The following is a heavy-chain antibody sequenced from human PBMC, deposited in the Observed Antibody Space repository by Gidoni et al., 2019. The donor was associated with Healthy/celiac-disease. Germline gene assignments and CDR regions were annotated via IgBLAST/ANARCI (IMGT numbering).Heavy chain of an antibody. CDR3: ARQGPNDYGDYANYYYGMDV. Sequence: QLQLQESGPGLVKPSETLSLTCTVSGGSISSSSYYWGWIRQPPGKGLEWIGSIYYSGSTYYNPSLKSRVTISVDTSKNQFSLKLSSVTAADTAVYYCARQGPNDYGDYANYYYGMDVWGQGTTVTVSS. CDR1: GGSISSSSYY. CDR2: IYYSGST. V-gene: IGHV4-39*01. D-gene: IGHD4-17*01. J-gene: IGHJ6*02.